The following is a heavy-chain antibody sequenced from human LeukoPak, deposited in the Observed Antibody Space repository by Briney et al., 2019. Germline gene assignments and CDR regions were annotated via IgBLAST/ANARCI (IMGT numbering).Heavy chain of an antibody. CDR2: IYHSGST. CDR1: GGSISSSNW. V-gene: IGHV4-4*02. Sequence: SETLSLTCAVSGGSISSSNWWSWVRQPPGKGLEWIGEIYHSGSTNYNPSLKSRVTISVDKSKNQFSLKLSSVTAADTAVYYCARENVDTAMDYYYYYYMDAWGKGTTVTVSS. CDR3: ARENVDTAMDYYYYYYMDA. D-gene: IGHD5-18*01. J-gene: IGHJ6*03.